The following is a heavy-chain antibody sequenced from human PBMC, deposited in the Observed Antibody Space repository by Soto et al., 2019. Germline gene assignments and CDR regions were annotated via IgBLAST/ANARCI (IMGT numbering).Heavy chain of an antibody. CDR3: AKGGGSSSWSYDDYYYYYGMDV. J-gene: IGHJ6*02. CDR1: GFTFSSYG. D-gene: IGHD6-13*01. CDR2: ISYDGSNK. Sequence: GGSLRLSCAASGFTFSSYGMHWVRQAPGKGLEWVAVISYDGSNKYYADSVKGRFTISRDNSKSTLYLQMNSLRAEDTAVYYCAKGGGSSSWSYDDYYYYYGMDVWGQGTTVTVSS. V-gene: IGHV3-30*18.